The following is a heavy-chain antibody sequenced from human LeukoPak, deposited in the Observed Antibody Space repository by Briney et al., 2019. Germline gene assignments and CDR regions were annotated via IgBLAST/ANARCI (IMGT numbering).Heavy chain of an antibody. CDR1: GYTFTGYY. J-gene: IGHJ6*03. CDR2: INPNSGGT. D-gene: IGHD2-2*01. Sequence: ASVKVSCKASGYTFTGYYMHWVRQAPGQGLEWMGWINPNSGGTNYAQKFQGRVTMTRDTSISTAYMELSRLRSDDTAVYYCARDIVVVVPAAMNYYYYMDVWGKGTTVTISS. CDR3: ARDIVVVVPAAMNYYYYMDV. V-gene: IGHV1-2*02.